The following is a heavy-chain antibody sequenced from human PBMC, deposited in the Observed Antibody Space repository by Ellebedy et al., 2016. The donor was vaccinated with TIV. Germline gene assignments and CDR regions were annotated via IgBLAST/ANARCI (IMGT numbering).Heavy chain of an antibody. CDR3: ARGSSGWKGIDY. CDR1: GFSFSSYW. V-gene: IGHV3-7*04. CDR2: IKQEGYEK. Sequence: GESLKISCAASGFSFSSYWMSWVRQAPGKGLEWVASIKQEGYEKRYVDSVEGRFTISRDNAKNTLYLQMNSLRDEDTAVYFWARGSSGWKGIDYWGQGTLVTVSS. J-gene: IGHJ4*02. D-gene: IGHD6-19*01.